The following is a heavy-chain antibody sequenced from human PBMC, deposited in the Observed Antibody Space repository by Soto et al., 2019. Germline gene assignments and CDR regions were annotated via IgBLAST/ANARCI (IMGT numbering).Heavy chain of an antibody. CDR1: GFTFSSYG. J-gene: IGHJ6*02. CDR2: ISYDGSNR. CDR3: AKDRGTATVYYYYGMDV. Sequence: PGGSLRLSCAASGFTFSSYGIHWVRQAPGKGPEWVAIISYDGSNRHYAEYVKGRFTISRDNSKNKLYLQMNSLRPEDTVVYYCAKDRGTATVYYYYGMDVWGQGTTVTVSS. V-gene: IGHV3-30*18. D-gene: IGHD3-10*01.